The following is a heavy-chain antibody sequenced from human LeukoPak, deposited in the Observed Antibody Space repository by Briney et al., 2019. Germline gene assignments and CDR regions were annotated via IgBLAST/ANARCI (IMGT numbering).Heavy chain of an antibody. Sequence: ASVKVSCKASGYTFTSYDINWVRQATGLGLEWMGWMNPNSGNTGYAQKFQGRVTMTRNTSISTAYMELSSLRSEDTAVYYCARAKRTAPNVYYFDYWGQGTLVTVSS. J-gene: IGHJ4*02. V-gene: IGHV1-8*01. CDR2: MNPNSGNT. D-gene: IGHD1-1*01. CDR3: ARAKRTAPNVYYFDY. CDR1: GYTFTSYD.